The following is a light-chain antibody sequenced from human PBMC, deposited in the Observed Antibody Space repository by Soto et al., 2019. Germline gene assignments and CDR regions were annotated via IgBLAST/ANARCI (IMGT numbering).Light chain of an antibody. Sequence: DIQMTQSPSTLSASVGDRVTITCRASQSISSWLAWYQQKPGTAPRLLIYKASSLEGGVPSRFSGSGSGTEFTLTISSLQPDDFATYNCQQYNTYPYTFGQGTKLEI. CDR3: QQYNTYPYT. CDR1: QSISSW. V-gene: IGKV1-5*03. J-gene: IGKJ2*01. CDR2: KAS.